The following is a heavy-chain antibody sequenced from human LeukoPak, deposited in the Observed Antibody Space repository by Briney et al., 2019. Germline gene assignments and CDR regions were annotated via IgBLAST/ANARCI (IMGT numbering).Heavy chain of an antibody. Sequence: GGSLRLSCAASGFTFSSYWMSWVRQAPGKGLEWVANIKQDGSEKQYVDPVKGRFAISRDNAENSLYLQMNSLKAEHTAVYYCGRFTQSGDSVHWGQGTLVTVSS. D-gene: IGHD7-27*01. CDR3: GRFTQSGDSVH. CDR2: IKQDGSEK. CDR1: GFTFSSYW. J-gene: IGHJ4*02. V-gene: IGHV3-7*04.